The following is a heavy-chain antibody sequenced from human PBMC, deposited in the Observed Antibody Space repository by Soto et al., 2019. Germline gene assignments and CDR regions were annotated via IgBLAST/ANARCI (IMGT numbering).Heavy chain of an antibody. D-gene: IGHD5-18*01. Sequence: PSETLSLTCTVSGGSISSHYWRWIRQPPGKGLEWIGYIYYSGSTNYNPSLKSRVTISVDTSKNQFSLKLSSVTAADTAVYYCARTDTAMVTRLNRFDPRARGSLVTVSS. J-gene: IGHJ5*02. CDR3: ARTDTAMVTRLNRFDP. V-gene: IGHV4-59*11. CDR1: GGSISSHY. CDR2: IYYSGST.